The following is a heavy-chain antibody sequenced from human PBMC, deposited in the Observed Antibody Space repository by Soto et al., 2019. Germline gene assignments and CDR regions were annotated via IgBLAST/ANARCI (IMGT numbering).Heavy chain of an antibody. CDR2: IYPGDSDT. Sequence: GESLKISCKGSGSSFTSYWIGWVRQMPGKGLEWMGIIYPGDSDTRYSPSFQGQVTISADKSISTAYLQWSSLKASDTAMYYCARLLGGYGGNSDAFDIWGQGTMVTVSS. J-gene: IGHJ3*02. D-gene: IGHD5-12*01. V-gene: IGHV5-51*01. CDR1: GSSFTSYW. CDR3: ARLLGGYGGNSDAFDI.